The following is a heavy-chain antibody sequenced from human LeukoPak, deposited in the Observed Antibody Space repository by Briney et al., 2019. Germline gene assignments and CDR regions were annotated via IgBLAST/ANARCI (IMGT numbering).Heavy chain of an antibody. CDR1: GYTFTSYD. D-gene: IGHD1-26*01. CDR2: MNPNSGNT. J-gene: IGHJ3*02. CDR3: ASGITLDSGSYAFDI. V-gene: IGHV1-8*01. Sequence: VASVKVSCKASGYTFTSYDINWVRQATGQRLEWMGWMNPNSGNTGYAQKFQGRVTMTRNTSISTAYMELSSLRSEDTAVYYCASGITLDSGSYAFDIWGQGTMVTVSS.